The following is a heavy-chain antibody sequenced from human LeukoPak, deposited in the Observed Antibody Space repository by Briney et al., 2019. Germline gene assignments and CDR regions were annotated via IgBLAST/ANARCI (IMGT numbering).Heavy chain of an antibody. V-gene: IGHV3-23*01. CDR3: AKEIGVMSNHCEDY. CDR1: GFIFSSYA. J-gene: IGHJ4*02. CDR2: TSGSGGST. D-gene: IGHD3-16*01. Sequence: PGGSLRLSCAASGFIFSSYAMSWVRQAPGKGLEWVSATSGSGGSTYYADSVKGRFTISRDNSKNTLFLQMNSLRAEDTAVYYCAKEIGVMSNHCEDYWGQGTLVTVSS.